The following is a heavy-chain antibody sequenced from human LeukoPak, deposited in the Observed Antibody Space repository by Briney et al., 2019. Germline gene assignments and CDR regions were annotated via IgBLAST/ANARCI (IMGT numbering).Heavy chain of an antibody. J-gene: IGHJ6*03. CDR3: AVLLWFGGYMDV. CDR2: IYTSGST. CDR1: GGSISSGSYY. V-gene: IGHV4-61*02. D-gene: IGHD3-10*01. Sequence: SETLSLTCTVSGGSISSGSYYWSWIRQPAGKGLEWIGRIYTSGSTNYNPSLKSRVTISVDTSKNQFSLKLSSVTAADTAVYYCAVLLWFGGYMDVWGKGTTVTISS.